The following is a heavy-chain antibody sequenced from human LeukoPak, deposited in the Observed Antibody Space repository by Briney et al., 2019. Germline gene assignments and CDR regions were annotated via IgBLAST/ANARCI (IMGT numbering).Heavy chain of an antibody. CDR3: ARGGTRYCASTSCSDYYYYGVDV. CDR1: GCTFSNYD. Sequence: ASVKVSCKASGCTFSNYDINWVRQAYGQGLEWMGWMNPNSANTGYAQKFQGRVTMTTNTSINTAYMELSSLRSEDTALYYCARGGTRYCASTSCSDYYYYGVDVWGQGTTVTVSS. CDR2: MNPNSANT. J-gene: IGHJ6*02. V-gene: IGHV1-8*01. D-gene: IGHD2-2*01.